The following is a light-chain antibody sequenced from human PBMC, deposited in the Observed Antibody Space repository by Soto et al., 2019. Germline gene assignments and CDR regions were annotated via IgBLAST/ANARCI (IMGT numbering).Light chain of an antibody. V-gene: IGKV3-11*01. Sequence: EIVLTQSPGTLSLSPGERATLSCRASQIVNSTYLAWYQQKHGQAPRLLIYDASNRATGIPARFSGSGSGTDFTLTISSLEPEDFAVYYCQQRSNFGQGTRLEIK. CDR1: QIVNSTY. J-gene: IGKJ5*01. CDR3: QQRSN. CDR2: DAS.